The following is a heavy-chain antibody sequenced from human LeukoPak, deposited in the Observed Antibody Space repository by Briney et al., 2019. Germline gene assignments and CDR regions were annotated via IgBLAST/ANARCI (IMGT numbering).Heavy chain of an antibody. CDR3: ARGIDSSSVYYYYYYMDV. CDR2: IYTSGST. CDR1: GGSISNDNYY. D-gene: IGHD6-13*01. V-gene: IGHV4-61*02. J-gene: IGHJ6*03. Sequence: KPSQTLSLTCKVSGGSISNDNYYWNWIRQPAGRGLEWIGRIYTSGSTSYNPSLKSRVTISIDTPKNQFSLKMRSVTAADTAVYYCARGIDSSSVYYYYYYMDVWGKGTTVTVSS.